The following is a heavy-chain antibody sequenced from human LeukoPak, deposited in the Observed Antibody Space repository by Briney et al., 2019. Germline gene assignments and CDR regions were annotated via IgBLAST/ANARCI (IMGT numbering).Heavy chain of an antibody. CDR3: ARAEYSGSLYFDY. CDR2: TYYRSKWYN. D-gene: IGHD1-26*01. V-gene: IGHV6-1*01. CDR1: GESVSSNSAA. Sequence: SQTLSLTCAISGESVSSNSAAWTCIRPSPSRGLEWLGRTYYRSKWYNDYAVSVKSRITINADTSKNQFSLQLNSVTPEDTAVYYCARAEYSGSLYFDYWGQGTLVTVSS. J-gene: IGHJ4*02.